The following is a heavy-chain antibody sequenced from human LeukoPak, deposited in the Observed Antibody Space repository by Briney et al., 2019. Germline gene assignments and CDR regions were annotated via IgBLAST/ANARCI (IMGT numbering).Heavy chain of an antibody. J-gene: IGHJ4*01. CDR3: ARLQATVTIHAYFDY. D-gene: IGHD4-17*01. CDR2: IIPIFGTA. CDR1: GGTFSSYA. V-gene: IGHV1-69*06. Sequence: SVKVSCKASGGTFSSYAISWVRQAPGQGLEWMGGIIPIFGTANYAQKFQGRVTITADKSTSTAYMELSSLRSEDTAVYYCARLQATVTIHAYFDYWGQGTLVTVSS.